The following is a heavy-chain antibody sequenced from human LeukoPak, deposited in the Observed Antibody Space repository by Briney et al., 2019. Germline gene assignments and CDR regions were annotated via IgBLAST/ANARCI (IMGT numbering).Heavy chain of an antibody. CDR1: GFTFSSYA. Sequence: GGSLRLSCAASGFTFSSYAMHWVRQAPGKGLEWVAVISYDGSNKYYADSVKGRFTISRDNSKNTLYLQMNSLRAEDTAVYYCARDGDSSGYPYFDYWGQGTLVTVSS. CDR2: ISYDGSNK. J-gene: IGHJ4*02. CDR3: ARDGDSSGYPYFDY. V-gene: IGHV3-30-3*01. D-gene: IGHD3-22*01.